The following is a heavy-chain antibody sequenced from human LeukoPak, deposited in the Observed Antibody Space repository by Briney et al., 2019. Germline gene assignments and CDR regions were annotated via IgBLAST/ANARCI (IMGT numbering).Heavy chain of an antibody. D-gene: IGHD6-19*01. CDR2: INSDGSST. Sequence: PGGSLRLSCAASGFTLSSYWMHWVRQTPGKGLVWVSRINSDGSSTNYADSVKGRFTISRDNAKNTLYLQMNSLRAEDTAVYFCAREGYSSAYVAYWGHGTLVTVSS. V-gene: IGHV3-74*01. CDR3: AREGYSSAYVAY. CDR1: GFTLSSYW. J-gene: IGHJ4*01.